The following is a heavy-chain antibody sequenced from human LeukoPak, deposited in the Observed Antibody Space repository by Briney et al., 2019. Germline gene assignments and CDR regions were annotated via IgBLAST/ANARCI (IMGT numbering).Heavy chain of an antibody. CDR2: IRAKDYGGTT. CDR3: TRGSGRFEY. D-gene: IGHD2-15*01. Sequence: GRSLRLSCTASGFTFGNFPITWVRQAPGKGLEWVGYIRAKDYGGTTEYAAAVKGRFTISRDDSKAIAYLQMNSLQTEDTGVYYCTRGSGRFEYWGQGTLVTVSS. CDR1: GFTFGNFP. J-gene: IGHJ4*02. V-gene: IGHV3-49*04.